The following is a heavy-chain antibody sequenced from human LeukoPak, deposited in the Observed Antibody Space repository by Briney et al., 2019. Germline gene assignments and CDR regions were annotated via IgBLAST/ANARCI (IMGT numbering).Heavy chain of an antibody. V-gene: IGHV3-21*01. D-gene: IGHD4-17*01. CDR2: ISSSSSYI. CDR3: ARERSGTTVSYYNYYYGMDV. J-gene: IGHJ6*02. Sequence: GGSLRLSCAASGFTFSSYSMNWVRQAPGKGLEWVSSISSSSSYIYYADSVKGRFTISRDNAKNSLYLQMNSLRAEDTAVYYCARERSGTTVSYYNYYYGMDVWGQGTTVTVSS. CDR1: GFTFSSYS.